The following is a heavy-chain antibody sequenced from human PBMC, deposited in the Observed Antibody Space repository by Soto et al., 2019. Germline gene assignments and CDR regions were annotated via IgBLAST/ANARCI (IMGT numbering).Heavy chain of an antibody. V-gene: IGHV1-2*04. J-gene: IGHJ6*02. CDR3: ARGIAAAGIYGMDV. D-gene: IGHD6-13*01. CDR2: INPNSGGT. CDR1: GYTFTGYY. Sequence: ASVKVSCKASGYTFTGYYMHWVRQAPGQGLEWMGWINPNSGGTNYAQKFQGWVTMTRDTSISTAYMELSRLRSDDTAVYYCARGIAAAGIYGMDVWGQGPTVTVSS.